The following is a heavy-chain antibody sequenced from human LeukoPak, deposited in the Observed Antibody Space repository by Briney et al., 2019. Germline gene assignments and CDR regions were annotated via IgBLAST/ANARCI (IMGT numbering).Heavy chain of an antibody. V-gene: IGHV3-53*01. J-gene: IGHJ6*03. D-gene: IGHD3-10*01. CDR1: GFTVSSNY. CDR3: ARDRYYYGSGSYPSDYYYHIDV. CDR2: IYSGGST. Sequence: PGGSLRLSCAASGFTVSSNYMSWVREAPGKGLEWVSVIYSGGSTYYADSVKGRFTISRDNSKNTLYLQMNSLRAEDTAVYYCARDRYYYGSGSYPSDYYYHIDVWGKGTTVTISS.